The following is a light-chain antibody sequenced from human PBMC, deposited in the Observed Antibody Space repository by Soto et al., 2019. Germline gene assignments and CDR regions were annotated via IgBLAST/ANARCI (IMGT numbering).Light chain of an antibody. V-gene: IGLV1-40*01. J-gene: IGLJ2*01. CDR3: QSYDRSLSGKV. CDR2: DNN. CDR1: SSNIGANYD. Sequence: QSVLTQPPSVSGAPGQRVTISCTGTSSNIGANYDVHWYQQLPGTAPKLVIFDNNNRPSGVPDRFSGSKSGTSVSLAITGLQAEDVADYYCQSYDRSLSGKVFGGGTQLTVL.